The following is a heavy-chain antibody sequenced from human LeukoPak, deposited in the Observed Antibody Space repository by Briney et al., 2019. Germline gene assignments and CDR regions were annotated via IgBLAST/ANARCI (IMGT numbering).Heavy chain of an antibody. CDR2: INHSGST. Sequence: SETLSLTCAVYGGSFRDYYWTWIRQPPGKGLEWIGEINHSGSTSYNPSLKSRVTISVDTSKNQFSLKLSSVTAADTAVYYCARWVVAADYYYYMDVWGKGTTVTVSS. V-gene: IGHV4-34*01. J-gene: IGHJ6*03. D-gene: IGHD2-15*01. CDR1: GGSFRDYY. CDR3: ARWVVAADYYYYMDV.